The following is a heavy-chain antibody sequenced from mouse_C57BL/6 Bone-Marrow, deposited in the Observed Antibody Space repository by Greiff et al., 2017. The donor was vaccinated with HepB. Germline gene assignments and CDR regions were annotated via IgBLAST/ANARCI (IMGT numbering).Heavy chain of an antibody. J-gene: IGHJ2*01. CDR1: GYSITSGYY. D-gene: IGHD2-3*01. Sequence: EVKLQESGPGLVKPSQSLSLTCSVTGYSITSGYYWNWIRQFPGNKLEWMGYISYDGSNNYNPSLKNRISITRDTAKNQFFLKLNSVTTEDTATYYCARVGGWLLLERVYYFDYWGQGATLTVSS. CDR3: ARVGGWLLLERVYYFDY. V-gene: IGHV3-6*01. CDR2: ISYDGSN.